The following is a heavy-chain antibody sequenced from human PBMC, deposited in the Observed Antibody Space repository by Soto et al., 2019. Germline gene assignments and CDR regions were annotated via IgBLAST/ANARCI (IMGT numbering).Heavy chain of an antibody. CDR2: ISAYNGNT. V-gene: IGHV1-18*01. Sequence: AAVKVSFESSGYTFTSYGISWVRQAPGQGLEWMGWISAYNGNTNYAQKLQGRVTMTTDTSTSTPYMELRSLRSDDTAVYYCARVRDYVSWFDPWGQGTLVTVSS. D-gene: IGHD4-17*01. CDR3: ARVRDYVSWFDP. CDR1: GYTFTSYG. J-gene: IGHJ5*02.